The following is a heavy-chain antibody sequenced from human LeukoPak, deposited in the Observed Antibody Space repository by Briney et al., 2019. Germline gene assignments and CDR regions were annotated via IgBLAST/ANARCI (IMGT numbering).Heavy chain of an antibody. J-gene: IGHJ4*02. CDR1: GGTFSSYA. V-gene: IGHV1-69*05. CDR3: ARDRGDYSGSGKPLGYFDY. Sequence: ASVKVSCKASGGTFSSYAISWVRQAPGQGLEWVGGIIPIFGTANYAQKFQGRVTITTDESTSTAYMELSSLRSEDTAVYYCARDRGDYSGSGKPLGYFDYWGQRTLVTVSS. D-gene: IGHD3-10*01. CDR2: IIPIFGTA.